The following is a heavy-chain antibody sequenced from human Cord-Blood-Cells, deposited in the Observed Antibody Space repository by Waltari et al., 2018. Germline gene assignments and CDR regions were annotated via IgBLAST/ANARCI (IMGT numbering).Heavy chain of an antibody. CDR3: ARRQSGYDAFDI. J-gene: IGHJ3*02. Sequence: QVQQVQSGAAVTKPGSAVKVTCTASGGTSRNYAISWVRQPPGQGLEWMGGIIPIFGTPKYAQKFQGIVTITADESTSTAYMELSSLRFEDTAVYYCARRQSGYDAFDIWGQGTMVTVSS. CDR2: IIPIFGTP. CDR1: GGTSRNYA. V-gene: IGHV1-69*01. D-gene: IGHD5-12*01.